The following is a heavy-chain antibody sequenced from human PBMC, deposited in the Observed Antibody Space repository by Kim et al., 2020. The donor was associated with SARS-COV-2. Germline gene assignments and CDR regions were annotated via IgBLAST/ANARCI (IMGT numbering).Heavy chain of an antibody. V-gene: IGHV3-23*01. CDR3: AKWGYGSGSRNAFDI. D-gene: IGHD3-10*01. J-gene: IGHJ3*02. Sequence: GGSLRLSCAASGFTFSNYAMSWVRQAPGRGLEWVSAITDNSGSTYYADSVKGRFTISRDNSKNTLYLQMNSLRAEDTAVYYCAKWGYGSGSRNAFDIWGQGTMVTVSS. CDR2: ITDNSGST. CDR1: GFTFSNYA.